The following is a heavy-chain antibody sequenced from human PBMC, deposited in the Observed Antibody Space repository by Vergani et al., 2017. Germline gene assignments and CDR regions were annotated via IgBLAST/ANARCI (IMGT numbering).Heavy chain of an antibody. CDR1: GFTFSSYA. CDR2: ISWNSGSI. Sequence: EVQLLESGGGLVQPGGSLRLSCAASGFTFSSYAMHWVRQAPGKGLEWVSGISWNSGSIGYADSVKGRFTISRDNAKNSLYLQMNSLRAEDTALYYCAKDRGKHYDYVWGSYRSLNAFDIWGQGTMVTVSS. V-gene: IGHV3-9*01. CDR3: AKDRGKHYDYVWGSYRSLNAFDI. D-gene: IGHD3-16*02. J-gene: IGHJ3*02.